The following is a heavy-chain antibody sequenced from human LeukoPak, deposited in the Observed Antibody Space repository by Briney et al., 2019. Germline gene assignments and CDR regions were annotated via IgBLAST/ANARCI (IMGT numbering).Heavy chain of an antibody. D-gene: IGHD3-22*01. Sequence: GRSLRLSCAASGFTFSNYAMHWVRQAPGKGLEWVALLSYDGSKPYYADSVKGRFTISRDNSKNTLYLQMNSLRAEDTAVYYCAIGRRVRYYYDSSGTGGDAFDIWGQGTMVTVSS. CDR3: AIGRRVRYYYDSSGTGGDAFDI. V-gene: IGHV3-30-3*01. CDR2: LSYDGSKP. J-gene: IGHJ3*02. CDR1: GFTFSNYA.